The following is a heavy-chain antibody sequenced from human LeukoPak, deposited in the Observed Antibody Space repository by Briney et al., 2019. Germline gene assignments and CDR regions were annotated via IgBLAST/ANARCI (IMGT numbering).Heavy chain of an antibody. CDR2: ISAYNGNT. J-gene: IGHJ6*02. D-gene: IGHD2-15*01. CDR3: ARECGGSFPYYYYGMDV. CDR1: GGTFTSYG. V-gene: IGHV1-18*01. Sequence: GASVKVSCKASGGTFTSYGISWVRQAPGQGLEWMGWISAYNGNTNYAQKLQGRVTMTTDTSTSTAYMELRSLRSDDTAVYYCARECGGSFPYYYYGMDVWGQGTTVTVSS.